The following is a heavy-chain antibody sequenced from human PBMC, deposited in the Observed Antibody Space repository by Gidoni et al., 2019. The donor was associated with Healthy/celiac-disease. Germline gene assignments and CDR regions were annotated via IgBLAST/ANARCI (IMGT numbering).Heavy chain of an antibody. CDR2: ISYDGSNK. V-gene: IGHV3-30*18. CDR3: AKVFFPYHEIAPWAFDI. D-gene: IGHD2-2*01. CDR1: GFTFSSYG. Sequence: QVQLVESGGGVVQPGRSLRLSCAASGFTFSSYGMHWVRQAPGKGLEWVAVISYDGSNKYYADSVKGRFTISRDNSKNTLYLQMNSMRAEDTAVYYCAKVFFPYHEIAPWAFDIWGQGTMVTVSS. J-gene: IGHJ3*02.